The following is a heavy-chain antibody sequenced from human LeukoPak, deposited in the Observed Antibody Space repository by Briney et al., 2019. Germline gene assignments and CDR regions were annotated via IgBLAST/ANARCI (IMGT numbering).Heavy chain of an antibody. Sequence: GASVKVSCKASGYTFTSYGISWVRQAPGQGLEWMGWISAYNVNTNYAQKLQGRVTMTTDTSTSTAYMELRSLRSDDTAVYYCASFTASSWYVGWHYWGQGTLVTVSS. CDR3: ASFTASSWYVGWHY. D-gene: IGHD6-13*01. CDR2: ISAYNVNT. CDR1: GYTFTSYG. J-gene: IGHJ4*02. V-gene: IGHV1-18*01.